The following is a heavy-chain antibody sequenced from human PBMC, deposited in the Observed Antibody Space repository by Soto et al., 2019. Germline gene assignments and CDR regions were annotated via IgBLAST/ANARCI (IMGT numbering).Heavy chain of an antibody. Sequence: PGESLKISCKGSGYSFTSYWIGWVRQMPGKGLDWMGIIYPGDSDTRYSPSFQGQVTISADKSISTAYLQWSSLKASDTAMYYCARQVVVVAAREDYYYGMDVWGQGTTVTVSS. V-gene: IGHV5-51*01. D-gene: IGHD2-15*01. CDR3: ARQVVVVAAREDYYYGMDV. J-gene: IGHJ6*02. CDR1: GYSFTSYW. CDR2: IYPGDSDT.